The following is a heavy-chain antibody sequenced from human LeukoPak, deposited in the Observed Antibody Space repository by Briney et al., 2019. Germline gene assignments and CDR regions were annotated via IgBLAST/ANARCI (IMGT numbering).Heavy chain of an antibody. CDR2: HYPGDSDT. CDR1: GYSFTNYW. Sequence: PGESLKISCKTSGYSFTNYWIGWVRQMPGKGLEWMGIHYPGDSDTRYSPPFQGQVTISVDKSTSTAYLHWSSLKASDTARYYCARRSSAGGFDYWGQGTLVTVSS. V-gene: IGHV5-51*01. CDR3: ARRSSAGGFDY. D-gene: IGHD6-13*01. J-gene: IGHJ4*02.